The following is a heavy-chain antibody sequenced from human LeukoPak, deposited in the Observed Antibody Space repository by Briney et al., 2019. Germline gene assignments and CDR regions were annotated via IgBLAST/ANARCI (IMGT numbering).Heavy chain of an antibody. V-gene: IGHV1-46*01. CDR3: ARGSIHYGSGSYDNYYYYMDV. J-gene: IGHJ6*03. CDR1: GYTFTSYY. CDR2: INLSCGST. Sequence: ASVKVSCKASGYTFTSYYMHWVRQAPGQGLEWMGIINLSCGSTSYAQKFQGRVTMTRDTSTSIVYMELSSLRSEDTAVYYCARGSIHYGSGSYDNYYYYMDVWGKGTTVTVSS. D-gene: IGHD3-10*01.